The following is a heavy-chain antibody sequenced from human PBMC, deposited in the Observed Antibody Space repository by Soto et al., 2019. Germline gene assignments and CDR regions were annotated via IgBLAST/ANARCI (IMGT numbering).Heavy chain of an antibody. J-gene: IGHJ3*02. V-gene: IGHV5-10-1*01. D-gene: IGHD3-22*01. CDR1: GYSFTSYW. CDR2: IDPSDSYT. CDR3: ARDGTLSYYYDSSGYYPDAFDI. Sequence: GESLKISCKGSGYSFTSYWISWVRQMPGKGLEWMGRIDPSDSYTNYSPSFQGHVTISADKSISTAYLQWSSLKASDTAMYYCARDGTLSYYYDSSGYYPDAFDIWGQGTMVTVSS.